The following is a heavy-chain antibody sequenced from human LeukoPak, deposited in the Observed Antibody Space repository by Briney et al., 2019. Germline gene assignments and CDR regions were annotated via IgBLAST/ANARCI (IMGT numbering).Heavy chain of an antibody. J-gene: IGHJ1*01. CDR1: GFTFSDYY. CDR2: IKQDGSEK. CDR3: ARDRDCSSTSCYIRAEYFQH. D-gene: IGHD2-2*02. V-gene: IGHV3-7*01. Sequence: GGSLRLSCAASGFTFSDYYMSWIRQAPGKGLEWVANIKQDGSEKYYADSVKGRFTISRDNAKNSLYLQMNSLRAEDTAVYYCARDRDCSSTSCYIRAEYFQHWGQGTLVTVSS.